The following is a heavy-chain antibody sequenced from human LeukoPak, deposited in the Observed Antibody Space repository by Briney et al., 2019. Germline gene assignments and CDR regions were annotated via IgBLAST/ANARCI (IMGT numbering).Heavy chain of an antibody. V-gene: IGHV3-7*01. CDR1: AFTFSKLW. CDR2: INQDGSEK. CDR3: ARHLLRFFDC. Sequence: GGSLTLSCAVSAFTFSKLWMIWLRQAPGKGLEWVANINQDGSEKYYVDSVKGRFTISRDNTKNSLYLQMHSLRAEDTAMYYCARHLLRFFDCGGQGTLVTVSS. J-gene: IGHJ4*02.